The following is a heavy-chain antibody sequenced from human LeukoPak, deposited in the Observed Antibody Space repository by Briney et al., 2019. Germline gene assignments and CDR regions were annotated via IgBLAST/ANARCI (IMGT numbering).Heavy chain of an antibody. J-gene: IGHJ6*02. CDR2: ISWNSGSI. CDR3: AKDISGGYSSSWFKDFYYYYYGMDV. D-gene: IGHD6-13*01. Sequence: GGSLRLSCAASGFTFDDYAMHWVRQAPGKGLEWVSGISWNSGSIGYADSVKGRFTISRDNAKNSLYLQMNSLRAEDTALYYCAKDISGGYSSSWFKDFYYYYYGMDVRGQGTTVTVSS. CDR1: GFTFDDYA. V-gene: IGHV3-9*01.